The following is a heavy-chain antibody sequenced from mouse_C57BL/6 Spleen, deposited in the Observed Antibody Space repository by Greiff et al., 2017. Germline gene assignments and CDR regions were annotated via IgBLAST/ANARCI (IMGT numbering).Heavy chain of an antibody. CDR3: AGYGSYYAMDY. CDR2: IRSKSSNYAT. CDR1: GFTFNTYA. V-gene: IGHV10-3*01. Sequence: EVKLVESGGGLVQPKGSLKLSCAASGFTFNTYAMHWVRQAPGKGLEWVARIRSKSSNYATYYADSVKERFTISRDDSQCMLYLQMHILKTENPAMYSCAGYGSYYAMDYWGPGTSVSVSS. D-gene: IGHD1-1*01. J-gene: IGHJ4*01.